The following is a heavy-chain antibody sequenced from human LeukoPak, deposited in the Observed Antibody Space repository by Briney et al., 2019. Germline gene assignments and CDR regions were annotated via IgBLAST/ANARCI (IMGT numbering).Heavy chain of an antibody. D-gene: IGHD3-10*01. Sequence: GGSLRLSCAASGFTFSSYAMSWVRQAPGEGLEWVSAISGSGGSTYYADSVKGRFTISRDNSKNTLYLQMNSLRAEDTAVYYCASHYYGSGSGAFDIWGQGTMVTVSS. CDR1: GFTFSSYA. CDR2: ISGSGGST. V-gene: IGHV3-23*01. J-gene: IGHJ3*02. CDR3: ASHYYGSGSGAFDI.